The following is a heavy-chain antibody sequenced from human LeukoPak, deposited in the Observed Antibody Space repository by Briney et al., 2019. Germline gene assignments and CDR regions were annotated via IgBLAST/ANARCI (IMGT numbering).Heavy chain of an antibody. D-gene: IGHD5-12*01. CDR3: ARGNVDIVATVYYYCYMDV. J-gene: IGHJ6*03. CDR2: ISAYNGNT. V-gene: IGHV1-18*01. CDR1: GYTFTSYG. Sequence: ASVKVSCKASGYTFTSYGISWVRQAPGQGLEWMGWISAYNGNTNYAQKLQGRVTMTTDTSTSTAYMELRSLRSDDTAVYYCARGNVDIVATVYYYCYMDVWGKGTTVTVSS.